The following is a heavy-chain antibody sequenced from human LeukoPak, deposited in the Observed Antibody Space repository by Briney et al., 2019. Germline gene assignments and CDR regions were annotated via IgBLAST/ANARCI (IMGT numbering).Heavy chain of an antibody. CDR2: INPNSGGT. D-gene: IGHD6-6*01. V-gene: IGHV1-2*02. CDR3: ARVIAARGAIAFDI. J-gene: IGHJ3*02. Sequence: ASVKVSCKASGYTFTGYYMHWVRQAPGQGLEWMGWINPNSGGTNYAQKFQGRVTMTRDTSISTAYMELSRLRSDDTAVYYCARVIAARGAIAFDIWGQGTMVTVSS. CDR1: GYTFTGYY.